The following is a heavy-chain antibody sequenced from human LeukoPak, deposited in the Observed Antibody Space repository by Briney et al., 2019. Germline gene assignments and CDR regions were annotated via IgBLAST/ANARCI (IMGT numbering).Heavy chain of an antibody. V-gene: IGHV3-48*03. D-gene: IGHD6-19*01. Sequence: GGSLRLSCAASGFTFSIYEMNWVRQAPGKGLGWVSYISSIGSTIYYADSVKGRFTISRDNAKNSLYLQMNSLRAEDTAVYYCARAHSSGWTDYYYYMDVWGKGTTVTISS. J-gene: IGHJ6*03. CDR1: GFTFSIYE. CDR2: ISSIGSTI. CDR3: ARAHSSGWTDYYYYMDV.